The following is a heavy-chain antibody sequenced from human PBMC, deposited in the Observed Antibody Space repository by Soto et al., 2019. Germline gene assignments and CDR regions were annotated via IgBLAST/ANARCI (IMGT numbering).Heavy chain of an antibody. V-gene: IGHV1-2*02. J-gene: IGHJ6*02. CDR3: ASGGTTVHYYYYGMDV. D-gene: IGHD4-17*01. CDR1: GYTFTGYY. CDR2: INPNSGGT. Sequence: QVQLVQSGAEVKKPGASVKVSCKASGYTFTGYYMHWVRQAPGQGLEWMGWINPNSGGTNYAQKLQGRVTMTRDTSISTAYMELSRLRSDDTAAYYCASGGTTVHYYYYGMDVWGQGTTVTVSS.